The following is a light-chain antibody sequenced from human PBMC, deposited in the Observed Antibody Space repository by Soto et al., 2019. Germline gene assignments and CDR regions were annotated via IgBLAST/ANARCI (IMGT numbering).Light chain of an antibody. CDR1: SSDVGGYNF. CDR2: EVN. J-gene: IGLJ2*01. Sequence: QSALTQPPSASGSPGQSVTISCTGTSSDVGGYNFVSWYRQHPGKAPKLMIYEVNKRPSGVPDRFSGSKSGNTASLTVSGLQAEDEADYYCSSYAGSTTYVVFGGGTQLTVL. CDR3: SSYAGSTTYVV. V-gene: IGLV2-8*01.